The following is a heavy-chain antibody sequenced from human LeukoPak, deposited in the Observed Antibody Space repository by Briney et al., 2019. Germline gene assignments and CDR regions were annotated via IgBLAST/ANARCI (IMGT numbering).Heavy chain of an antibody. CDR1: GFTFSNYG. V-gene: IGHV3-30*18. J-gene: IGHJ4*02. Sequence: PGRSLRLSCAASGFTFSNYGLHWVRQAPGKGLEWVALISYDGRSNKYYADSVKGRFTISRDNSKNTLYLQMNSLRDEDTAIYYCAKGGAVAGARYYFEYWGQGSLVTVSS. CDR2: ISYDGRSNK. CDR3: AKGGAVAGARYYFEY. D-gene: IGHD6-19*01.